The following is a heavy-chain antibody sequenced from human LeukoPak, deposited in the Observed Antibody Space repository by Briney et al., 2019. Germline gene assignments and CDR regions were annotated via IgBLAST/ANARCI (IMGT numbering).Heavy chain of an antibody. J-gene: IGHJ4*02. CDR3: ASYWYYYGSGIDY. CDR1: GFTFSSYW. Sequence: GGSLRLSCAASGFTFSSYWMSWVRQAPGKGLEWVANIKQDGSEKYYVDSVKGRFTISRDNAKNSLYLQMNSLRAEDTAVYYCASYWYYYGSGIDYWGQGTLATVSS. D-gene: IGHD3-10*01. CDR2: IKQDGSEK. V-gene: IGHV3-7*03.